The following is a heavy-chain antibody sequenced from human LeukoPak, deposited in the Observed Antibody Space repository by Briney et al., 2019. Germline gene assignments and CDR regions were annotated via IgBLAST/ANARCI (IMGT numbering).Heavy chain of an antibody. CDR3: ARGLMVRGVSGLLLG. D-gene: IGHD3-10*01. J-gene: IGHJ4*02. CDR2: INHSGST. V-gene: IGHV4-34*01. CDR1: GGSFRGYY. Sequence: SETLSLTCAVYGGSFRGYYWRWIRQPPGKGLEWIGEINHSGSTNYNPSLKSRVTISVDPSKDQFSLKLSSVTAADTAVYYCARGLMVRGVSGLLLGWGQGTLVTVSS.